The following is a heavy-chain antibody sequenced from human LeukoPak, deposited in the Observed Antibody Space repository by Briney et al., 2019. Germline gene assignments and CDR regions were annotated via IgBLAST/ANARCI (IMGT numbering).Heavy chain of an antibody. J-gene: IGHJ5*02. Sequence: SESLSLTCSVYGGSISSYYWSWIRQPPGKGLEWIRYIYYSGSTNYNPSLKSRVTISVDTSKNQFSLKLSSVTAADTAVYYCARGGDYYDSSGRSYNWFDPWGQGTLVTVSS. V-gene: IGHV4-59*01. CDR3: ARGGDYYDSSGRSYNWFDP. D-gene: IGHD3-22*01. CDR1: GGSISSYY. CDR2: IYYSGST.